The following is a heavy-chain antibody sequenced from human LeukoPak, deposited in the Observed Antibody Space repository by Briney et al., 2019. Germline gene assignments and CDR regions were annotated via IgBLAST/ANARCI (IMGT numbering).Heavy chain of an antibody. CDR1: GFTFSSYS. D-gene: IGHD2-2*01. J-gene: IGHJ4*02. V-gene: IGHV3-21*01. CDR3: ARDLLRAMATFDY. Sequence: GGSLRLSCAASGFTFSSYSMNWVRQAPGKGLEWVSSISSSSSYIYYADSVKGRFTISRDNAKNSLYLQMNSLRAEDTAVYYCARDLLRAMATFDYWGQGTLVTVSS. CDR2: ISSSSSYI.